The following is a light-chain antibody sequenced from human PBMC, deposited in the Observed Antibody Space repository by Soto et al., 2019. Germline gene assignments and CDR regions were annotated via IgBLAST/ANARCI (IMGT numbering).Light chain of an antibody. CDR2: EGS. CDR3: CSYAGSNTLL. J-gene: IGLJ2*01. CDR1: SSDVGNYNL. V-gene: IGLV2-23*01. Sequence: QSALTQPASVSGSPGQSITISCTGTSSDVGNYNLVSWYQQHPGKAPKLMIYEGSKRPSGVSNRFSGSKSGNTASLTISGLQAEDEADYYCCSYAGSNTLLFGGGTKLTVL.